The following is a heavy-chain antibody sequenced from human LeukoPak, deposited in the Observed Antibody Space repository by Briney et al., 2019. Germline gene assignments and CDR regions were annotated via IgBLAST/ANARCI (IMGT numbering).Heavy chain of an antibody. CDR3: ARDGSGGLQH. Sequence: SETLSLTCTVSGGSISSYYWSWIRQPPGKGLGWIGYIYYSGSTNYNPSLKSRVTISVDTSKNQFSLKLSSVTAADTAVYYCARDGSGGLQHWGQGTLVTVSS. D-gene: IGHD3-10*01. J-gene: IGHJ1*01. CDR1: GGSISSYY. CDR2: IYYSGST. V-gene: IGHV4-59*01.